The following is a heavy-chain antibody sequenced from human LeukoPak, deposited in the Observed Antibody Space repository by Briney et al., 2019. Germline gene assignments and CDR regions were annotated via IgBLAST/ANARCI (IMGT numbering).Heavy chain of an antibody. V-gene: IGHV3-33*08. D-gene: IGHD6-19*01. Sequence: GRSLRLSCAASGFTFSNYDMHWVRQASGKGLEWVAVIWHDGSNKYYAASVKGRFTISRDNSKNTLYLQMNSLRAEDTAVYYCARERVTGTSYYYYYGMDVWGQGTTVTVSS. CDR2: IWHDGSNK. CDR3: ARERVTGTSYYYYYGMDV. J-gene: IGHJ6*02. CDR1: GFTFSNYD.